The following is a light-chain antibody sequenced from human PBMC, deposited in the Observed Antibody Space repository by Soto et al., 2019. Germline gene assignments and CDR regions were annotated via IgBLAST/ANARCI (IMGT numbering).Light chain of an antibody. CDR3: QQSNSYPWT. Sequence: DIQMTQSPSTLSASAGDRVTITCRASQSISPYLAWYQQKPGKAPKLLIYTASSLQSGVPSRFSGSESGTEFTPTISSLQPDDFATSYCQQSNSYPWTFGQGTQVDIK. V-gene: IGKV1-5*03. J-gene: IGKJ1*01. CDR1: QSISPY. CDR2: TAS.